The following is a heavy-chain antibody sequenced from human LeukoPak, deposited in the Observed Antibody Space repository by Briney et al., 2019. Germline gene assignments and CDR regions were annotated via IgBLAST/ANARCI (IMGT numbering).Heavy chain of an antibody. Sequence: GGSLRLSCAASGFTFSDYHMSWIRQAPGKGLEWVSYISSSGSTIYYADSVKGRFTIPRDNAKNSLYLQMNSLRAEDTAVYYCARDSAAADPFNWFDPWGQGTLVTVSS. V-gene: IGHV3-11*01. CDR3: ARDSAAADPFNWFDP. CDR1: GFTFSDYH. CDR2: ISSSGSTI. J-gene: IGHJ5*02. D-gene: IGHD6-13*01.